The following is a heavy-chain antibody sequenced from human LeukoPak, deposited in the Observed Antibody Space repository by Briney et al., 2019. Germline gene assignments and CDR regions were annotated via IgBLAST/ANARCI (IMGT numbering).Heavy chain of an antibody. CDR1: GYSISSGYY. Sequence: SETLSLTCTVSGYSISSGYYWGWIRQPPGKGLGWIGSIYHSGSTYYNPSLKSRVTISVDTSKNQFSLKLSSVTAADTAVYYCAGGIVVVPAATDMDVWGKGTTVTVSS. V-gene: IGHV4-38-2*02. D-gene: IGHD2-2*01. CDR2: IYHSGST. J-gene: IGHJ6*03. CDR3: AGGIVVVPAATDMDV.